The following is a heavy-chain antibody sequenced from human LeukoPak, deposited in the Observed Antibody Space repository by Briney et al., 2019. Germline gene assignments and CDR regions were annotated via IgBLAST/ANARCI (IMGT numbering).Heavy chain of an antibody. V-gene: IGHV1-18*01. CDR1: GYTFTSYG. CDR2: ISAYNGNT. D-gene: IGHD4-17*01. Sequence: ASVKVFCKASGYTFTSYGISWVRQAPGQGLEWMGRISAYNGNTNYAQKLQGRVTMTTDTSTSTASMELRSLRSDDTAVYYCARDRTTDYGDEVGLDYWGQGTLVTVSS. J-gene: IGHJ4*02. CDR3: ARDRTTDYGDEVGLDY.